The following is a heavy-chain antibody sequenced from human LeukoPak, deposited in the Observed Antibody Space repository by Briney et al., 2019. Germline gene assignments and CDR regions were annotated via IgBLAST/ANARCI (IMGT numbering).Heavy chain of an antibody. Sequence: SETLSLTCAVYGGSFSGYYWSWIRQPPGKGLEWIGETNHSGSTNYNPSLKSRVTISVDTSKNQFSLKLSSVTAADTAVYYCARAPVRRDAFDIWGQGTMVTVSS. CDR3: ARAPVRRDAFDI. D-gene: IGHD3-10*01. CDR2: TNHSGST. J-gene: IGHJ3*02. V-gene: IGHV4-34*01. CDR1: GGSFSGYY.